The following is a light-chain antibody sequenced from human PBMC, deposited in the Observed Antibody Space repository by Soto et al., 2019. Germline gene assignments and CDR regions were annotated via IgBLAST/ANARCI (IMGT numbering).Light chain of an antibody. Sequence: EIVLTQSPGTLSLSPGERATFSCRASQSVSSSYIAWYQQKRGQAPRRLIYGASIRATGIPDRFSGSGSGKDFTLTISRLEPEDFALYYCQQYHTSPLTFGQGTKVEIK. V-gene: IGKV3-20*01. CDR2: GAS. CDR3: QQYHTSPLT. J-gene: IGKJ1*01. CDR1: QSVSSSY.